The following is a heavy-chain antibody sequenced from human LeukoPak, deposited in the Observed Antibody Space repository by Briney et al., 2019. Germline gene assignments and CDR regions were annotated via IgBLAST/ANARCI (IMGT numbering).Heavy chain of an antibody. CDR3: AVASDSRRDGYNLDY. CDR2: IIPIFGTA. CDR1: GGTFSSYT. D-gene: IGHD5-24*01. Sequence: ASVKVSCKASGGTFSSYTITWVRQAPGQGHEWMGGIIPIFGTANYAQKFQGRVTITADESTSTAYMELRSLRSDDTAVYYCAVASDSRRDGYNLDYWGQGTLVTVSS. J-gene: IGHJ4*02. V-gene: IGHV1-69*13.